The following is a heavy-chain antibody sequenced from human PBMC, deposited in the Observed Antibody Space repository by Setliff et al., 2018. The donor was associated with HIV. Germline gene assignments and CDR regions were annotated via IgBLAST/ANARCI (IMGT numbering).Heavy chain of an antibody. V-gene: IGHV4-4*07. J-gene: IGHJ4*02. CDR2: IYASGKT. CDR1: GDSLNTYY. Sequence: SETLSLTCNVSGDSLNTYYWSWIRQSGGKGLEWIGRIYASGKTTFNPSLKGRVRMSVDTSKNQFSLKLTSVTASDTAVYYCARGNNDLESFDYWGQGALVTVS. D-gene: IGHD3-3*01. CDR3: ARGNNDLESFDY.